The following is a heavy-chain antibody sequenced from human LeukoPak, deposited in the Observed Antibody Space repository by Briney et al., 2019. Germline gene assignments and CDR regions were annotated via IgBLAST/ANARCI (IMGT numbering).Heavy chain of an antibody. V-gene: IGHV3-30*02. CDR3: AKERDTAMVTIDY. CDR2: IRYDGSNK. D-gene: IGHD5-18*01. J-gene: IGHJ4*02. Sequence: GGSLRLSCAASGFTLSSYGMHWVRQAPGKGLEWVAFIRYDGSNKYYADSVKGRFTISRDNSRNTLYLQMNSLRAEDTAVYYCAKERDTAMVTIDYWGQGTLVTVSS. CDR1: GFTLSSYG.